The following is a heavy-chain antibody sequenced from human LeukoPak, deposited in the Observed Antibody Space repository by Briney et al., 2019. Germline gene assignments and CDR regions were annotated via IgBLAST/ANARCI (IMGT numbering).Heavy chain of an antibody. CDR2: INHSGST. Sequence: SETLSLTCAVYGGSFSGYYWSWIRQPPGKGLEWIGEINHSGSTNYNPSLKSRVTISVDTSKNQFSLKLSSVTAADTAVYYCARRSRRSIAVAGPFFDYWGQGTLVTVSS. V-gene: IGHV4-34*01. D-gene: IGHD6-19*01. CDR1: GGSFSGYY. J-gene: IGHJ4*02. CDR3: ARRSRRSIAVAGPFFDY.